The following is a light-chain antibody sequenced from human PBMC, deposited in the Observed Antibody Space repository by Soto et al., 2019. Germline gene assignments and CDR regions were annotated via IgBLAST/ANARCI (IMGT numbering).Light chain of an antibody. V-gene: IGLV2-14*01. CDR3: SSYSISTAYL. J-gene: IGLJ1*01. CDR2: EVS. Sequence: SVLTQPASVSGSPGQSTTISCTGTSSDVGGYDYVSWYQLHPGKAPKLMIFEVSNRPSGVSYRFSGSKSGNTASLTISGLQAEDEADYFCSSYSISTAYLFGTGTKAPS. CDR1: SSDVGGYDY.